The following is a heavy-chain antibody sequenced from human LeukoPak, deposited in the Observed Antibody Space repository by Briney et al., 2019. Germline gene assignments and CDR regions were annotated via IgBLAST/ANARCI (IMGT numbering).Heavy chain of an antibody. D-gene: IGHD5-18*01. CDR3: AAPGYRYGYVLDH. CDR2: IDPNSGDT. Sequence: GASVKVSCKASGYTFTGYYMHWVRQAPGQGLEWMGWIDPNSGDTRYAQKFQGRVTMTRDTSISTAYMELSSLRSDDTAVYYCAAPGYRYGYVLDHWGPGTLVTVSS. J-gene: IGHJ4*02. CDR1: GYTFTGYY. V-gene: IGHV1-2*02.